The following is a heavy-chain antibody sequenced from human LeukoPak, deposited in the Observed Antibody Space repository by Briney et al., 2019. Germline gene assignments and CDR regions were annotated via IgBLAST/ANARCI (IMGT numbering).Heavy chain of an antibody. V-gene: IGHV4-59*01. D-gene: IGHD3-10*01. Sequence: SETLSLTCTVSRGSISSYFWSWIRQPLGKGLEWIGYIYYSGSTNYNPSLKSRVTISVDTSKNQFSLKLSSVTAADTAVYYRARVFPSAMVRGVDVGWFDPWGQGTLVTVSS. J-gene: IGHJ5*02. CDR2: IYYSGST. CDR3: ARVFPSAMVRGVDVGWFDP. CDR1: RGSISSYF.